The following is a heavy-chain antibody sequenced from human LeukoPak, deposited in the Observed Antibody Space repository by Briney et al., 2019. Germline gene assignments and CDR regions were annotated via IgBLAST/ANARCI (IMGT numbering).Heavy chain of an antibody. V-gene: IGHV3-23*01. D-gene: IGHD4-23*01. CDR2: ISGSGGST. CDR1: GFTFSSYA. CDR3: ARTHDYGGDIDY. Sequence: PGGSLRLSCAASGFTFSSYAMSWVRQAPGKGLEWVSAISGSGGSTYYADSVKGRFTISRDNSKNTLYLQMNSLRAEDTAVYYCARTHDYGGDIDYWGQGTLVTVSS. J-gene: IGHJ4*02.